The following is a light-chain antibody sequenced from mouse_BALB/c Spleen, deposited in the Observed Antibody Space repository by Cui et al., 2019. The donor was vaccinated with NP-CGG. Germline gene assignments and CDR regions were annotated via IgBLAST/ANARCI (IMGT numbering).Light chain of an antibody. Sequence: QAIVTQESAPTTSPGETVTLTCRSSTGSVTTHNYPNCVQEKPDHLFTGLIGGTNNRAPGVPARFSGSLIGNKAALTITGAQTEDEAIYFCALWYSNHWVFGGGTKLTVL. V-gene: IGLV1*01. CDR2: GTN. CDR1: TGSVTTHNY. CDR3: ALWYSNHWV. J-gene: IGLJ1*01.